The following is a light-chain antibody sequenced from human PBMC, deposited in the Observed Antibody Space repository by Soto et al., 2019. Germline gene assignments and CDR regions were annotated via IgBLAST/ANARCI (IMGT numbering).Light chain of an antibody. CDR3: QPYNNWPLT. CDR2: DTS. CDR1: QTIDNT. Sequence: EIVLTQSPATLSLSPGERATLSCRASQTIDNTLAWYQHKPGQTPRLLIYDTSTRATGVPTRFSGSRSGAEFTLTINSLQSEDFAVYYCQPYNNWPLTFGGGTKV. V-gene: IGKV3-15*01. J-gene: IGKJ4*01.